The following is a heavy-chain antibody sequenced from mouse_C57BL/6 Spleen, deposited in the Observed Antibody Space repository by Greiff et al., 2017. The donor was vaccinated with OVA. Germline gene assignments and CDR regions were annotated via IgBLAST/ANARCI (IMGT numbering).Heavy chain of an antibody. Sequence: EAKLMESGEGLVKPGGSLKLSCAASGFTFSSYAMSWVRQTPEKRLEWVAYISSGGDYIYYADTVKGRFTISRDNARNTLYLQMSSLKSEDTAMYYCTRGGLRYYAMDYWGQGTSVTVSS. CDR1: GFTFSSYA. CDR2: ISSGGDYI. CDR3: TRGGLRYYAMDY. V-gene: IGHV5-9-1*02. D-gene: IGHD2-2*01. J-gene: IGHJ4*01.